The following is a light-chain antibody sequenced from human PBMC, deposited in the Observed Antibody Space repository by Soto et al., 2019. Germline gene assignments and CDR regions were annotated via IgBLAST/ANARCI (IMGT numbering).Light chain of an antibody. CDR3: HQSYTTPQT. CDR2: WAS. J-gene: IGKJ2*01. Sequence: VLTQSPDSLAVSLGERATVNCKSSQTVLDSSTNKSYVAWYQKKPGHPPKLLVHWASTRESGVPDRFSGGGSGTDFTLTIASMQAEDVAVYYCHQSYTTPQTFGQGTKLEIK. V-gene: IGKV4-1*01. CDR1: QTVLDSSTNKSY.